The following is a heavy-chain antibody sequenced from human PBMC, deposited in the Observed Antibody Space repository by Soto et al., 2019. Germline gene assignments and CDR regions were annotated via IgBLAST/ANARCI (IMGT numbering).Heavy chain of an antibody. V-gene: IGHV3-21*01. D-gene: IGHD3-10*01. J-gene: IGHJ6*01. CDR1: GFTFSCYT. CDR2: ISSSSTYI. CDR3: ARYKKLPNSSGTIYYYFGMEV. Sequence: EVQVVESGGGLVKPGGSLRLSCAASGFTFSCYTMNWVRQATGKGLEWVSSISSSSTYIYYADSLKGRFTISRDNAKNSLYRQMRSLGAGDSAVYHCARYKKLPNSSGTIYYYFGMEVCGKGTTFNVSA.